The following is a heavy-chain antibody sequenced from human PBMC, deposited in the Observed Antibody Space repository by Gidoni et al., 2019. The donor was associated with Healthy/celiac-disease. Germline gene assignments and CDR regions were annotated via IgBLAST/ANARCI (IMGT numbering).Heavy chain of an antibody. D-gene: IGHD3-3*01. CDR2: ISSSSSYI. CDR3: ARDAPLLEWLHHAFGYYYGMDV. Sequence: EVQLVESGGGLVKPGGSLRLSCAASGFTFSSYSMNWVRQAPGKGLEWVSSISSSSSYIYYADSVKGRFTISRDNAKNSLYLQMNSLRAEDTAVYYCARDAPLLEWLHHAFGYYYGMDVWGQGTTVTVSS. CDR1: GFTFSSYS. J-gene: IGHJ6*02. V-gene: IGHV3-21*01.